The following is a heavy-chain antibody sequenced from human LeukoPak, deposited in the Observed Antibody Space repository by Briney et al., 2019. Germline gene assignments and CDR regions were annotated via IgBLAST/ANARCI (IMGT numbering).Heavy chain of an antibody. CDR3: ARVGTLGELSYDAFDI. V-gene: IGHV1-18*01. CDR2: ISAYNGNT. D-gene: IGHD3-16*02. CDR1: GYTFTSYG. J-gene: IGHJ3*02. Sequence: GASVKVSCKASGYTFTSYGISWVRQAPGQGLEWMGWISAYNGNTNYAQELQGRVTMTTDTSTSTAYMELRSLRSDDTAVYYCARVGTLGELSYDAFDIWGQGTMVTVSS.